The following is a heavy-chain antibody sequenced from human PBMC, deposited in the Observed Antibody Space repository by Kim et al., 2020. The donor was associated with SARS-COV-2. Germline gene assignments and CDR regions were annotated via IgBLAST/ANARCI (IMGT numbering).Heavy chain of an antibody. J-gene: IGHJ5*02. CDR2: INQSGTT. V-gene: IGHV4-34*01. CDR1: GGSFSGYS. Sequence: SETLSLTCAVYGGSFSGYSWSWIRQPPGKGLEWIGEINQSGTTNFHPSLKSRVTISVATSKIQFSLRLRSVTAADTAVYYCARGRGYCSNANCYTCFDPWGQGTLVTVSS. CDR3: ARGRGYCSNANCYTCFDP. D-gene: IGHD2-2*02.